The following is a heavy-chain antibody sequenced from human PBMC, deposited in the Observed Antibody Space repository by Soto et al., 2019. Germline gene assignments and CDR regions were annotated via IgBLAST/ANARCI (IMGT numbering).Heavy chain of an antibody. CDR1: GFPLSTYG. Sequence: EVQLLESGGGLVQPGGSLRLSCAASGFPLSTYGMTWVRQAPGKGLEWVSAITGTGGNTYYVDSVKGRFTRSRDNSKNMLYLQVNSLRVEDTAVYYCSRIRGYWYGLDVLGQWTTVPVSS. V-gene: IGHV3-23*01. J-gene: IGHJ6*02. CDR3: SRIRGYWYGLDV. CDR2: ITGTGGNT.